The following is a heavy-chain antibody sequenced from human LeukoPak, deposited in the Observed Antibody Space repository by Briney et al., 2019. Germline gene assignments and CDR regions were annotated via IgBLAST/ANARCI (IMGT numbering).Heavy chain of an antibody. CDR2: IYYRGET. CDR3: ARGGYVVGALDY. CDR1: GASIITSAYY. J-gene: IGHJ4*02. V-gene: IGHV4-39*07. Sequence: SETLSLTCTVSGASIITSAYYWGWVRQPPGKGLEWIGFIYYRGETSYSPSLQSRVSISVDTSKTQVSLKLKTVTAADTVVYFCARGGYVVGALDYWGQGTLVAVSS. D-gene: IGHD1-26*01.